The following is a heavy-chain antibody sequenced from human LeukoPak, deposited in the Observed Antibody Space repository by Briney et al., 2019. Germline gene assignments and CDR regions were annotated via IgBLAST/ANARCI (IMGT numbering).Heavy chain of an antibody. CDR3: ARSRYCSSTSCYSFDY. CDR1: GYSFTNYG. J-gene: IGHJ4*02. Sequence: GALVKVSCKASGYSFTNYGISWVRQAPGQGLEWMGWINPNSGGTNYAQKFQGRVTMTRDTSISTAYMELSRLRSDDTAVYYCARSRYCSSTSCYSFDYWGQGTLVTVSS. D-gene: IGHD2-2*01. CDR2: INPNSGGT. V-gene: IGHV1-2*02.